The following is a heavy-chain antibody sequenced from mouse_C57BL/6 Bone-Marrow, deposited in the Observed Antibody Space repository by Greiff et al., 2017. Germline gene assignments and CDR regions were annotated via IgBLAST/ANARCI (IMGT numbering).Heavy chain of an antibody. V-gene: IGHV5-12*01. J-gene: IGHJ3*01. CDR3: ARQRGPAWFAY. CDR1: GFTFSDYY. Sequence: VQLKESGGGLVQPGGSLQLSSAASGFTFSDYYMYWVRQTPEKRLEWVAYISNGGGSTYYPDTVKGRFTISRDNAKNTLYLQMSRLKSEDTAMYYCARQRGPAWFAYWGQSALVPVST. CDR2: ISNGGGST. D-gene: IGHD3-3*01.